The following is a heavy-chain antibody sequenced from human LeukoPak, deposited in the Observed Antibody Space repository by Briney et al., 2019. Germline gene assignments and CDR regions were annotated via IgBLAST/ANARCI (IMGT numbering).Heavy chain of an antibody. Sequence: GGSLRLSCAASGFTVSSNYMSWVRQAPGKGLEWVSVIYSGGRTDYADSAKGRFTISRDNSKNTLYLQMNSLRAEDTAVYYCARALRIAAAGSQISERYFDYWGQGTLVTVSS. CDR2: IYSGGRT. J-gene: IGHJ4*02. CDR1: GFTVSSNY. D-gene: IGHD6-13*01. CDR3: ARALRIAAAGSQISERYFDY. V-gene: IGHV3-66*01.